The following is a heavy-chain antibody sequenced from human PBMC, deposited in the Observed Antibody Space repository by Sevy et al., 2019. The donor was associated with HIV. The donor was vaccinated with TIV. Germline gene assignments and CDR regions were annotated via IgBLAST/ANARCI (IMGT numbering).Heavy chain of an antibody. D-gene: IGHD5-18*01. CDR2: ISGSGGSL. CDR1: GFTFSSYA. CDR3: AKGGYGACSPPFDY. V-gene: IGHV3-23*01. J-gene: IGHJ4*02. Sequence: GGSLRLSCAASGFTFSSYAMSWVRQAPGKGLEWVSAISGSGGSLYYAYSVKGRFTISRDNSKNTLYLQMNSLRAEDTAVYYCAKGGYGACSPPFDYWGQGTLVTVSS.